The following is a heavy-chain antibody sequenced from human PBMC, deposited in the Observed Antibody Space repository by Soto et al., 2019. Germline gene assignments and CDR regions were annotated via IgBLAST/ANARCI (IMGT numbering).Heavy chain of an antibody. CDR3: ARVSSWYSWYFDY. J-gene: IGHJ4*02. V-gene: IGHV3-30-3*01. CDR2: ISYDGSNK. D-gene: IGHD6-13*01. Sequence: GGSLRVSCAAAGFTFSSYAMHLVRQAPGKGLEWVAVISYDGSNKYYADSVKGRFTISRDNSKNTLYLQMNSLRAEDTAVYYCARVSSWYSWYFDYWGQGTLVTVSS. CDR1: GFTFSSYA.